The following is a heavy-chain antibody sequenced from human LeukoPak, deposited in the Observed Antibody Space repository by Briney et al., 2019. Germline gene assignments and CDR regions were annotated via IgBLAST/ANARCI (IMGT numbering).Heavy chain of an antibody. Sequence: PSETPSLTCTVSGGSIRSSYYYWGWIRQPPGKGLEWIGSIYDSGSTYYNPSLKSRVTISVDTSKNQFSLKLNSVTAADTAVYYCAREGLDYGDYEGAAFDIWGQGTMVTVSS. CDR3: AREGLDYGDYEGAAFDI. D-gene: IGHD4-17*01. CDR1: GGSIRSSYYY. J-gene: IGHJ3*02. V-gene: IGHV4-39*02. CDR2: IYDSGST.